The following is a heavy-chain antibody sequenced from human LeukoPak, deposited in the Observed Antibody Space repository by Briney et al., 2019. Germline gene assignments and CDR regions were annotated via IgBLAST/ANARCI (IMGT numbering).Heavy chain of an antibody. D-gene: IGHD2-15*01. J-gene: IGHJ6*03. V-gene: IGHV5-51*01. CDR2: IYPGDSDT. CDR3: ARLVGGLDYYYVYYSDV. CDR1: GYSFTSYW. Sequence: GEPLKISCKGSGYSFTSYWIGWVRQMPGEGLEGLGIIYPGDSDTCYSPSLQGQVTISADKSISTAYLQWGSLKASDTAMYYCARLVGGLDYYYVYYSDVWGKGTTVTISS.